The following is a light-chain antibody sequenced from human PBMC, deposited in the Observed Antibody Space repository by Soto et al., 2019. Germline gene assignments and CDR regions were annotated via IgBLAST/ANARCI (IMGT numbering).Light chain of an antibody. CDR2: KVS. V-gene: IGKV2-30*01. Sequence: VVLTQSPLSLPVTLGQPASISCRSSQSLVYRDGNTYLNWFQQRPGQSPRRLIYKVSDRDSGVPDRFSGRGSGTDFTLKISRVEAEDVGVYSCMQGTHWPPYSFCQGTKLEIK. CDR3: MQGTHWPPYS. CDR1: QSLVYRDGNTY. J-gene: IGKJ2*03.